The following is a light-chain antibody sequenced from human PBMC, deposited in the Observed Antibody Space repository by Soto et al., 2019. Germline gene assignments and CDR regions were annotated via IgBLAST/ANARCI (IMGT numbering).Light chain of an antibody. J-gene: IGKJ5*01. CDR1: QSVSNNY. V-gene: IGKV3-20*01. CDR3: QQHRQWPIT. Sequence: EIVLTQSPGTLSLSPGERATLSCRASQSVSNNYLAWYQQKPGQAPRLLIYGASNRASGILDRFSGSGSGTEFTLTISSLQPEDFAIYYCQQHRQWPITFGQGTRLEIK. CDR2: GAS.